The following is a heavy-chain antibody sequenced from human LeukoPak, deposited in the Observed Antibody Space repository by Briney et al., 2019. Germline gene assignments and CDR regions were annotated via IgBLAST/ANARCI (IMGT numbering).Heavy chain of an antibody. CDR2: ISGSGGNT. Sequence: PGGSLRLSCAASGFTFSTYAMSWVRQAPGKGLEWVSSISGSGGNTYYADSVKGRFTISRDNSKNTLYLQVNSLRAEDTAGYYCAKGRNDYGDAALNYWGQGTLVTVSS. V-gene: IGHV3-23*01. D-gene: IGHD4-17*01. CDR3: AKGRNDYGDAALNY. J-gene: IGHJ4*02. CDR1: GFTFSTYA.